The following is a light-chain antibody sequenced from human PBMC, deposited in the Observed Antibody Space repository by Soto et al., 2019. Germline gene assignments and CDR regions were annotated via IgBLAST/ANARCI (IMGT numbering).Light chain of an antibody. J-gene: IGLJ1*01. Sequence: SVLTPPPSVCAAPGQKVTISCSGSSSNIGGNSVSWYQQLPGTAPKLLIYDDNKRPSGIPDRFSGSKSGTSATLGITGFQTGDEADYYCGSWDSSLSAYVFGTGTKV. CDR1: SSNIGGNS. CDR2: DDN. V-gene: IGLV1-51*01. CDR3: GSWDSSLSAYV.